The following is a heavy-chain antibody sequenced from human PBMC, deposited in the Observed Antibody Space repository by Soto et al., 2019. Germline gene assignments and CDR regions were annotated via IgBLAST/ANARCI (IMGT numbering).Heavy chain of an antibody. V-gene: IGHV3-53*01. J-gene: IGHJ4*02. Sequence: VQLVESGGGLIQPGGSLRLSCAASGFTVSNNHMTWVRQAAGKGLELVSFVHGGGSTSYADSVKGRFTISRDNSTNTLCLQMDSLRAEDPATYYCAGRLTTAASLDYWGRGTLVTVSS. CDR2: VHGGGST. CDR3: AGRLTTAASLDY. CDR1: GFTVSNNH. D-gene: IGHD3-16*01.